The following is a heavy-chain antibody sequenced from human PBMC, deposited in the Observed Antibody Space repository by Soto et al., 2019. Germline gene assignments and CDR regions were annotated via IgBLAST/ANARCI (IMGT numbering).Heavy chain of an antibody. CDR2: IIPIFGTA. D-gene: IGHD2-21*02. CDR3: AGGGVVTAIRGYFDY. V-gene: IGHV1-69*01. J-gene: IGHJ4*02. Sequence: QVQLVQSGAEVKKPGSSVKVSCKASGGTFSSYAISWVRQAPGQGLEWMGGIIPIFGTANYAQKFQGRVTITADESTSTGTMELSRLRSEDTAVYYGAGGGVVTAIRGYFDYWGQGTLVTVSS. CDR1: GGTFSSYA.